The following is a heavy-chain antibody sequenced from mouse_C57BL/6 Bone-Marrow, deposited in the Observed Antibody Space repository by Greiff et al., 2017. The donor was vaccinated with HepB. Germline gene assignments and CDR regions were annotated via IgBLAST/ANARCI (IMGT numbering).Heavy chain of an antibody. CDR2: IYPRSGNT. D-gene: IGHD1-1*01. CDR3: ARSGYYGSSYRDYAMDY. Sequence: QVQLQQSGAELARPGASVKLSCKASGYTFTSYGISWVKQRTGQGLEWIGEIYPRSGNTYYNEKFKGKATLTADKSSSTAYMELRSLTSEESAVYFCARSGYYGSSYRDYAMDYWGQGTSVTVSS. J-gene: IGHJ4*01. V-gene: IGHV1-81*01. CDR1: GYTFTSYG.